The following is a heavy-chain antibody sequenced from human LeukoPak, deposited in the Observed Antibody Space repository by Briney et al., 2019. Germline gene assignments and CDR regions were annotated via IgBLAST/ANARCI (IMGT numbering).Heavy chain of an antibody. Sequence: SVKVSCKASGGTFSSYAISWVRQAPGQGLEWMGEIIPIFGTANYAQKFQGRVTITADKSTSTAYMELSSLRSEDTAVYYCARDLPFDGSGTYFPFDIWGQGTMVTVSS. CDR3: ARDLPFDGSGTYFPFDI. CDR1: GGTFSSYA. D-gene: IGHD3-10*01. V-gene: IGHV1-69*06. CDR2: IIPIFGTA. J-gene: IGHJ3*02.